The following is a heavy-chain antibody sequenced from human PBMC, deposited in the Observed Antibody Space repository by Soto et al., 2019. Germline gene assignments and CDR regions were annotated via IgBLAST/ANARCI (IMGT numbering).Heavy chain of an antibody. Sequence: GGSLRLSCAASGFPFDDYSMHWVRQAPGKGLEWVSGISWNSGSIGYADSVKGRFTISRDNAKNSLYLQMNSLRAADTAVYYCARLTVRGKNFDYWGQGTLVTVSS. V-gene: IGHV3-9*01. D-gene: IGHD3-10*01. J-gene: IGHJ4*02. CDR3: ARLTVRGKNFDY. CDR1: GFPFDDYS. CDR2: ISWNSGSI.